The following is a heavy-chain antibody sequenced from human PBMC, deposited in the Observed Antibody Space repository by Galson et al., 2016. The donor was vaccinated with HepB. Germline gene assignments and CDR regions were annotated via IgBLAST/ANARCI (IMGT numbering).Heavy chain of an antibody. CDR1: GFSLTTSGLG. CDR3: SRRRRIDESLSFFGVGTDHYCVDV. CDR2: IYWADDE. J-gene: IGHJ4*02. Sequence: PALVKPTQTLTLTCTFSGFSLTTSGLGVAWIRQPPRKALEWLAAIYWADDERSNPSLTDRLTITKDISKSEVVLTLTNMDPVDPGTYYCSRRRRIDESLSFFGVGTDHYCVDVCGQGTLVTVSS. V-gene: IGHV2-5*02. D-gene: IGHD2/OR15-2a*01.